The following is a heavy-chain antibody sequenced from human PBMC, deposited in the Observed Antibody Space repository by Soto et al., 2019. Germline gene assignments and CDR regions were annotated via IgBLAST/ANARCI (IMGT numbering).Heavy chain of an antibody. Sequence: PSETLSLTCTVSGGSISSYYWSWIRQPPGKGPEWIGYIYYSGSTNYNPSLKSRVTISVDTSKNQFSLKLSSVTAADTAVYYCARWYYYDSSGYSDAFDIWGQGTMVTVSS. V-gene: IGHV4-59*01. CDR1: GGSISSYY. D-gene: IGHD3-22*01. CDR3: ARWYYYDSSGYSDAFDI. J-gene: IGHJ3*02. CDR2: IYYSGST.